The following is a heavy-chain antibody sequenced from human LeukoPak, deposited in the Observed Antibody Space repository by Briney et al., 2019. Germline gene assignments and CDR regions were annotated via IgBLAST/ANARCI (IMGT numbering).Heavy chain of an antibody. CDR1: GFAFSTYW. Sequence: GGSLRLSCAASGFAFSTYWMHWVRQAPGKGLVWVSGISGDGSSTNYADSVKGRFTISRDNAKNTLYLQMNSLRAEDTAVYFCARVGATPTWGQGTLVTVSP. D-gene: IGHD1-26*01. J-gene: IGHJ1*01. CDR3: ARVGATPT. CDR2: ISGDGSST. V-gene: IGHV3-74*01.